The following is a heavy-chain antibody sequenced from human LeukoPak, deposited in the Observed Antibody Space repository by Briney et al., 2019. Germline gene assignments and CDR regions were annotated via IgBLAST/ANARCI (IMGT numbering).Heavy chain of an antibody. CDR3: ARDQTENYYYYYMDV. V-gene: IGHV3-66*01. D-gene: IGHD1-14*01. Sequence: GGSLRLSCAASEFSVGSNYMTWVRQAPGKGLEWVSLIYSGGSTYYADSVKGRFTISRDNSKNTLYLQMNSLRAEDTAVYYCARDQTENYYYYYMDVWGKGTTVTVSS. J-gene: IGHJ6*03. CDR2: IYSGGST. CDR1: EFSVGSNY.